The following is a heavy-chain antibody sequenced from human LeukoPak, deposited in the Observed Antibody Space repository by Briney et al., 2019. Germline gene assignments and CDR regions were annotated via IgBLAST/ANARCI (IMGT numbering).Heavy chain of an antibody. CDR1: GFTFSNYW. Sequence: GGSLRLSCAASGFTFSNYWMHWVRQAPGKGLVWVSRINSDGINTSYADSVKGRFTISRDNAKNTLNLQMNSLRAEDTAVYYCSLTQDAFDIWGQGTMVTVSS. J-gene: IGHJ3*02. V-gene: IGHV3-74*01. D-gene: IGHD3-16*01. CDR2: INSDGINT. CDR3: SLTQDAFDI.